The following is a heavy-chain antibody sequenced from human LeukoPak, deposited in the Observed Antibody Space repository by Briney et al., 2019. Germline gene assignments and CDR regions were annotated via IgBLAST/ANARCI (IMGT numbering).Heavy chain of an antibody. J-gene: IGHJ6*02. CDR2: IYYSGST. CDR3: ASQTTVTTGVYYYYGMGV. V-gene: IGHV4-59*08. Sequence: SETPSLTCAVYGGSFSGYYWSWIRQPPGKGLEWIGYIYYSGSTNYNPSLKSRVTISVDTSKNQFSLKLSSVTAADTAVYYCASQTTVTTGVYYYYGMGVWGQGTTVTASS. D-gene: IGHD4-17*01. CDR1: GGSFSGYY.